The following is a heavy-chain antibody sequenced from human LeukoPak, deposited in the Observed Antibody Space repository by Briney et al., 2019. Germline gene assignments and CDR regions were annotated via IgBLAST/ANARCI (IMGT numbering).Heavy chain of an antibody. CDR3: AKVPSGRYCSGGSCYFDY. CDR2: ISGSGTST. CDR1: GFTFSSYA. D-gene: IGHD2-15*01. V-gene: IGHV3-23*01. Sequence: GGSLRLSCVASGFTFSSYAMSWVRQAPGKGLEWVSSISGSGTSTFYADSVKGRSTISRDNSKNTLYLQMNSLRAEDTAVYYCAKVPSGRYCSGGSCYFDYWGQGTLVTVSS. J-gene: IGHJ4*02.